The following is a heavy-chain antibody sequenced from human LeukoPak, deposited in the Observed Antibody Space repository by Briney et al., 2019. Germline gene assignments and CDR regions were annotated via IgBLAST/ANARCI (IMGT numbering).Heavy chain of an antibody. D-gene: IGHD5-12*01. V-gene: IGHV3-9*01. CDR2: ISWNSGSI. CDR1: GSTFDDYA. Sequence: GGSLRLSCAASGSTFDDYAMHWVRQAPGKGLEWVSGISWNSGSIGYADSVKGRFTISRDNAKNSLYLQMNSLRAEDTALYYCAKDIVATKPPYYYYYMDVWGKGTTVTVSS. J-gene: IGHJ6*03. CDR3: AKDIVATKPPYYYYYMDV.